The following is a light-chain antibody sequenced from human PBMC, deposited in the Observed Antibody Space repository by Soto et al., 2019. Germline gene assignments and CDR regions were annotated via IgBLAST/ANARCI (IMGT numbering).Light chain of an antibody. CDR3: SSFAATTNLV. V-gene: IGLV2-8*01. CDR1: SSDIGGYNY. Sequence: QSALTQPPSASGSPGQSVTISCTGTSSDIGGYNYVSWHQQHPGKAPKLFIYAVSNRSSGVPGRFSGSKSGNTASLTVSGLQAEDEADYFCSSFAATTNLVFGTGTKLTVL. J-gene: IGLJ1*01. CDR2: AVS.